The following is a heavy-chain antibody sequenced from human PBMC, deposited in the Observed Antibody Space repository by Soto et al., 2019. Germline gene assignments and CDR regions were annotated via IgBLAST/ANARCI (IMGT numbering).Heavy chain of an antibody. CDR3: ACSGYSTDAFDI. CDR1: GFTFSSYG. D-gene: IGHD3-22*01. V-gene: IGHV3-33*01. J-gene: IGHJ3*02. Sequence: QVQLVESGGGVVQPGRSLRLSCAASGFTFSSYGMHWVRQAPGKGLEWVAVIWYDGSNKYYADSVKGRFTISRDNSKSALYLQMNSLRAEDTAVYYCACSGYSTDAFDIWGQGTMVTVSS. CDR2: IWYDGSNK.